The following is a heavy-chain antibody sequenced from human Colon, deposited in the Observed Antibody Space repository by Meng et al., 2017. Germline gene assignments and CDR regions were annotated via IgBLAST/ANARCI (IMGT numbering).Heavy chain of an antibody. V-gene: IGHV4-30-4*01. D-gene: IGHD3-22*01. CDR3: ARGYYDSSGYGYWYFDL. CDR2: IYYSGST. CDR1: AGSISSGDDD. Sequence: QAHREEHGTRLVNPSQTLALTCIVSAGSISSGDDDWSWIRHPPGKGLEWIGYIYYSGSTYYTPSLKSRVTISVDTSKNQFSLKLSAVTAADTAVYYCARGYYDSSGYGYWYFDLWGRGTLVTVSS. J-gene: IGHJ2*01.